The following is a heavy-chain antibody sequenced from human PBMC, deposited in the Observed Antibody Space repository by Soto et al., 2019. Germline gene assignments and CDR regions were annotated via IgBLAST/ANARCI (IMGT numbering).Heavy chain of an antibody. D-gene: IGHD4-17*01. Sequence: GASVKVSCKASGFTFTSSAMQWVRQARGQRLEWIGWIVVGSGNTNYAQKFQERVTITRDMSTSTAYMELSSLRSEDTAVYYCAASRYGENDAFDIWGQGTMVTVSS. CDR1: GFTFTSSA. J-gene: IGHJ3*02. CDR3: AASRYGENDAFDI. V-gene: IGHV1-58*02. CDR2: IVVGSGNT.